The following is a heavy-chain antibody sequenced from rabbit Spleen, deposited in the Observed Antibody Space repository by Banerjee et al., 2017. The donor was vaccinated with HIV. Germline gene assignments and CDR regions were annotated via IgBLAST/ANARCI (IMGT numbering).Heavy chain of an antibody. CDR3: VREAGYAGYGDGNL. D-gene: IGHD7-1*01. V-gene: IGHV1S47*01. CDR1: GFSFIDGYV. Sequence: QEQLVESGGGLVQPEGSLTLTCTASGFSFIDGYVVSWVRQAPGKGLEWIGYIDPVFGSTSYASWVNGRFTISSHNAQNTLFLQLNSLTAADTATYFCVREAGYAGYGDGNLWGPGTLVTVS. CDR2: IDPVFGST. J-gene: IGHJ4*01.